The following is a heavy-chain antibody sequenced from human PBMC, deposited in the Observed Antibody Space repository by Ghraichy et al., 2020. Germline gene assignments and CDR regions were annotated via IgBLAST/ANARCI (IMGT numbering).Heavy chain of an antibody. D-gene: IGHD3-16*01. Sequence: GGSLRLSCAASGFTFSSYSMNWVRQAPGKGLEWVSSISSSSSYIYYADSVKGRFTISRDNAKNSLYLQMNSLRAEDTAVYYCARDLSRGIGDAFDIWGQGTMVTVSS. CDR2: ISSSSSYI. CDR3: ARDLSRGIGDAFDI. J-gene: IGHJ3*02. CDR1: GFTFSSYS. V-gene: IGHV3-21*01.